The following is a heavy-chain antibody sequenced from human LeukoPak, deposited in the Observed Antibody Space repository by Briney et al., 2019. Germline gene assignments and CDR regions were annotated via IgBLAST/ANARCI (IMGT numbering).Heavy chain of an antibody. CDR1: GFTFSDHG. D-gene: IGHD3-22*01. CDR3: ARAATTMIVAPDY. CDR2: ISGSRSTI. J-gene: IGHJ4*02. V-gene: IGHV3-48*01. Sequence: PGGSLRLSCAASGFTFSDHGMHWVRQAPGKGLEWVSYISGSRSTIYYADSVKGRFTISRENAKNSLYLQMNSLRAEDTAMYYCARAATTMIVAPDYWGQGTLVTVSS.